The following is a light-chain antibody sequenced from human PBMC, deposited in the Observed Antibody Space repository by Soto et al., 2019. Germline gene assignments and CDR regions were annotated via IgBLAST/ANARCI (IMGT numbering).Light chain of an antibody. CDR1: QGIGNG. V-gene: IGKV1-17*01. Sequence: DIQMTQSPSSLAASVGDRVTITCRASQGIGNGLSWFQQKPGKAPKRLIYAASTVQSGVPSRFSGSGSGTEFALTISSLQPEDFATYYCLRHNDYPITFGQGTRLEIK. J-gene: IGKJ5*01. CDR3: LRHNDYPIT. CDR2: AAS.